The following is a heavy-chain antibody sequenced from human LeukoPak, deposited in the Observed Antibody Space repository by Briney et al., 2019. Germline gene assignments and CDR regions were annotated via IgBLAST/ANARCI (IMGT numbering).Heavy chain of an antibody. V-gene: IGHV3-13*01. CDR3: ARARYYYDSSGYYYDY. Sequence: GGSLRLSCAASGFTFSSYDMHWVRQAPGKGLEWVSAIGTAGDTYYPGSVKGRFTISRENAKNSLYLQMNSLRAGDTAVYYCARARYYYDSSGYYYDYWGQGTLVTVSS. J-gene: IGHJ4*02. CDR1: GFTFSSYD. CDR2: IGTAGDT. D-gene: IGHD3-22*01.